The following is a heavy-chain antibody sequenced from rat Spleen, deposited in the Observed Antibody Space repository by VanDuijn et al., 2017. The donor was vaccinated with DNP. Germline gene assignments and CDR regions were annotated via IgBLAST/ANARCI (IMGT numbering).Heavy chain of an antibody. CDR2: ISTSTGNT. CDR3: ARRVYGGYSDY. V-gene: IGHV5-25*01. CDR1: GFTFSNYD. J-gene: IGHJ2*01. Sequence: EVQLVESGGGLVQPGRSMKLSCAASGFTFSNYDMAWVRQAPTMGLEWVTTISTSTGNTYYRDSVKGRFTVSRDNAKSTLYLQMDSLRSEDTTTYYCARRVYGGYSDYWGQGVMVTVSS. D-gene: IGHD1-11*01.